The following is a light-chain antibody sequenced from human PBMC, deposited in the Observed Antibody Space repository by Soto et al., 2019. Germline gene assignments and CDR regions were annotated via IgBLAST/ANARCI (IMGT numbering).Light chain of an antibody. V-gene: IGKV1-5*01. CDR1: QSISSW. J-gene: IGKJ4*01. Sequence: DIQMTQSPSTLSASVGDRVTITCRASQSISSWLAWYQQKLGRAPRLLIYEASILESGVPSRFSGSGYGTEFTLTISSLQPADFATYYCQQDNTYSSLTFGGGTKVEIK. CDR3: QQDNTYSSLT. CDR2: EAS.